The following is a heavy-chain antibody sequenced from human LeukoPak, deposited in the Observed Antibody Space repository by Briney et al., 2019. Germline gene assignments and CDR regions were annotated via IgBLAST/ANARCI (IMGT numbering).Heavy chain of an antibody. D-gene: IGHD7-27*01. J-gene: IGHJ3*02. CDR2: IYYSGST. CDR1: GGSISNYY. Sequence: KSSETLSLTCTVSGGSISNYYWSWIRQPPGKGLEWIGYIYYSGSTNYNPSLKGRVTISVDTSKNQFSLKLSSVTAADTAVYYCATQLGFSYFDAFDIWGQGTMVTVSS. V-gene: IGHV4-59*08. CDR3: ATQLGFSYFDAFDI.